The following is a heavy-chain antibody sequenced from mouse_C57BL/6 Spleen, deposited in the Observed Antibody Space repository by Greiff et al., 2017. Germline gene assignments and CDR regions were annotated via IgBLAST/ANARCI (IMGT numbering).Heavy chain of an antibody. D-gene: IGHD1-1*01. CDR2: IYPRAGST. CDR3: ARGPYYYGSSYGYFDV. V-gene: IGHV1-78*01. J-gene: IGHJ1*03. Sequence: VQLQQSDAELVKPGASVKISCKVSGYTFTDHTIHWMKQRPEQGLEWIGYIYPRAGSTKYNEKFKGKATLTADKSSSTAYMQLNSLTSEDSAVYFCARGPYYYGSSYGYFDVWGTGTTVTVSS. CDR1: GYTFTDHT.